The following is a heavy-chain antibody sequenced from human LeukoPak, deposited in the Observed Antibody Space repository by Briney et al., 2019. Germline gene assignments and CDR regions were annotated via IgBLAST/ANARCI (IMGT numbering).Heavy chain of an antibody. J-gene: IGHJ4*02. CDR1: GGSISSSSYY. Sequence: PSETLSLTCTVSGGSISSSSYYWGWLRQPPGKGLEWIGSIYYSGSTYYNPSLKSRVTISVDTSKNQFSLKLSSVTAADTAVYYCARHGESRKYYYDSSGYYSIAYWGQGTLVTVSS. D-gene: IGHD3-22*01. V-gene: IGHV4-39*01. CDR3: ARHGESRKYYYDSSGYYSIAY. CDR2: IYYSGST.